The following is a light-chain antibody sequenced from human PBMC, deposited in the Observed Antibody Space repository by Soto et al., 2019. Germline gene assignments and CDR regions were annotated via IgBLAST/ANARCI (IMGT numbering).Light chain of an antibody. J-gene: IGKJ5*01. CDR3: QQRTNWPPIT. V-gene: IGKV3-11*01. Sequence: EIVLTQSPATLSLSPGERATLSCRASQTVSSSLAWYQQKPGQAPRLLIYDASNRATGIPARFSGSGSETDFTLTISSPEPEDFGVYYCQQRTNWPPITFGQGTRLEIK. CDR2: DAS. CDR1: QTVSSS.